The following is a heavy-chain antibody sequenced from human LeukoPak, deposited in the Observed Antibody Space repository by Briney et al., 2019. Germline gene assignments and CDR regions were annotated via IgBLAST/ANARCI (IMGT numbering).Heavy chain of an antibody. CDR2: MYHRGTS. D-gene: IGHD1-26*01. CDR3: ARVSGSYYSDY. J-gene: IGHJ4*02. CDR1: GDSITSYY. V-gene: IGHV4-38-2*02. Sequence: SETLSLTCTVSGDSITSYYWSWIRQSPGKGLEWIGSMYHRGTSYYNPSLKSRVTISVDTSKNQFSLKLNSVTAADTALYYCARVSGSYYSDYWGRGTLVTVSS.